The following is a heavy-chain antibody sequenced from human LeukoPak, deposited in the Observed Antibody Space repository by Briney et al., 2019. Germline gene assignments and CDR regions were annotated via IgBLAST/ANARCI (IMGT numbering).Heavy chain of an antibody. J-gene: IGHJ5*02. V-gene: IGHV3-7*01. D-gene: IGHD7-27*01. Sequence: GGXLRLSCAASRFSISTYWMSWVRQAPGKGLEWVANIKEDGSEKYYVDSVKGRFTISRDNAKNSLYLQMNSLRAEDSAVYYCVRDPALGVSWGQGTLVIVSS. CDR1: RFSISTYW. CDR3: VRDPALGVS. CDR2: IKEDGSEK.